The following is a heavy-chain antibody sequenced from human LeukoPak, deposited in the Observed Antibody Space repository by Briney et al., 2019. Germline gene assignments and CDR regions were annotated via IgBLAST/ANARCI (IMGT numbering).Heavy chain of an antibody. V-gene: IGHV4-39*07. Sequence: PSETLSLTCTVSGGSISSSSFYWGWIRQPPGKGLEWIGTIYYSGSTFYNPSLKSRVTVSVDTSKNQFSLKLSSLTAADTAVYYCAREGWGYYDILTGYSTQYGFDIWGQGTMVTVSS. CDR2: IYYSGST. D-gene: IGHD3-9*01. CDR1: GGSISSSSFY. J-gene: IGHJ3*02. CDR3: AREGWGYYDILTGYSTQYGFDI.